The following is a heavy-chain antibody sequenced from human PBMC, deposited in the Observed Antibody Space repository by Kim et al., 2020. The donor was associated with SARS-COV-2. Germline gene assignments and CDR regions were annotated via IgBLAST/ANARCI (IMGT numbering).Heavy chain of an antibody. Sequence: GGSLRLSCAASGFTFSSYGMHWVRQAPGKGLEWVAVIWYDGSNKYYADSVKGRFTISRDNSKNTLYLQMNSLRAEDTAVYYCARTYYDFWSGYDPFDYWGQGTLVTVSS. V-gene: IGHV3-33*01. CDR1: GFTFSSYG. D-gene: IGHD3-3*01. CDR3: ARTYYDFWSGYDPFDY. CDR2: IWYDGSNK. J-gene: IGHJ4*02.